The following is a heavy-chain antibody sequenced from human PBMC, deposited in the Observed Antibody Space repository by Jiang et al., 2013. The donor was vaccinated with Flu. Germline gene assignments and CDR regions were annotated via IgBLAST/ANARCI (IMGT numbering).Heavy chain of an antibody. V-gene: IGHV4-34*01. D-gene: IGHD3-10*01. Sequence: KSRVTISVDTSKNQFSLKLSSVTAADTAVYYCARVNSGPWGQGTLVTVSS. J-gene: IGHJ4*02. CDR3: ARVNSGP.